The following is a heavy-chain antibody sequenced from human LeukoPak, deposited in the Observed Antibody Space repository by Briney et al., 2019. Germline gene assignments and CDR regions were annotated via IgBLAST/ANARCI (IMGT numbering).Heavy chain of an antibody. J-gene: IGHJ5*02. D-gene: IGHD1-26*01. V-gene: IGHV3-73*01. CDR2: IDKKDKGYATAT. Sequence: GGSLKLSCAASGFTFSGSAIHWVRQSSGKGLEWVGQIDKKDKGYATATAYAASVKGRFTIPRDDSINTAYLQMKSLKTEDTALYYCTRDSGTYNWFDPWGQGTLVTVSS. CDR1: GFTFSGSA. CDR3: TRDSGTYNWFDP.